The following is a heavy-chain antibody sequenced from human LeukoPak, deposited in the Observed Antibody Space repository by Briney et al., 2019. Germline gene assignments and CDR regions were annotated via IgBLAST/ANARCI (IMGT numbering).Heavy chain of an antibody. V-gene: IGHV3-33*01. D-gene: IGHD3-22*01. CDR3: ARELHGIPLSYYYDSSGYSTGWFDP. Sequence: PGGSLRLSCAASGFTFSNYGMPWVRQAPGKGLEWVAVIWYDGSNKYYADSVKGRFTISRDNSENTLFLQMNSLRAEDTAVYYCARELHGIPLSYYYDSSGYSTGWFDPWGQGTLVTVSS. CDR2: IWYDGSNK. CDR1: GFTFSNYG. J-gene: IGHJ5*02.